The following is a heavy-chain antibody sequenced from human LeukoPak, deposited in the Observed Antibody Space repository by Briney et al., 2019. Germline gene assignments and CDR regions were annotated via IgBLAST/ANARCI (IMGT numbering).Heavy chain of an antibody. D-gene: IGHD3-22*01. Sequence: GGSLRLSCAASGFTFSSYGMHWVRQAPGKGLEWVAVIWYDGSNKYYADSVKGRFTISRDNSKNTLYLQMNSLRAEDTAVYYCATDRAHYYDSSGSPYYWGQGTLVTVSS. CDR2: IWYDGSNK. CDR3: ATDRAHYYDSSGSPYY. V-gene: IGHV3-33*01. J-gene: IGHJ4*02. CDR1: GFTFSSYG.